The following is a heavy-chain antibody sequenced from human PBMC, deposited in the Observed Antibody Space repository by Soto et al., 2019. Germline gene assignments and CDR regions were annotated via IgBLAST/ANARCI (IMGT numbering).Heavy chain of an antibody. Sequence: ASVKVSCKASGYTFTSYGISWERQAPGQGLEWMGWISAYNGNTNYAQKLQGRVTMTTDTSTSTAYMELRSLRSDDTAVYYCARAILLGGGDSNWFDPWGQGTLVTVAS. CDR2: ISAYNGNT. J-gene: IGHJ5*02. CDR3: ARAILLGGGDSNWFDP. CDR1: GYTFTSYG. D-gene: IGHD2-21*02. V-gene: IGHV1-18*01.